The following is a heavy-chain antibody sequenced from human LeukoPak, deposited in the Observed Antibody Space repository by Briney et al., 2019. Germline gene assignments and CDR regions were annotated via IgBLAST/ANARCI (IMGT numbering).Heavy chain of an antibody. CDR1: GFTVSDNY. CDR3: ARDAPQVPAAGVLAS. Sequence: GGSLRLSCAASGFTVSDNYMSWVRQAPGKGLEWVSVMYSRGNTYYADSVKGRFTFSRDISKNTLYLQMNGLRTEDTAMYYCARDAPQVPAAGVLASWGQGTLVTVSS. J-gene: IGHJ5*02. D-gene: IGHD6-13*01. V-gene: IGHV3-53*01. CDR2: MYSRGNT.